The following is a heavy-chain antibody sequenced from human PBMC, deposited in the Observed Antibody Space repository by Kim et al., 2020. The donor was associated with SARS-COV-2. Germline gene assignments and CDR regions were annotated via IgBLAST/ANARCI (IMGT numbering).Heavy chain of an antibody. CDR1: GFTFSSYE. V-gene: IGHV3-48*03. CDR2: ISSSGSTI. Sequence: GSLRLSCAASGFTFSSYEMNWVRQAPGKGLEWVSYISSSGSTIYYADSVKGRFTISRDNAKNSLYLQMNSLRAEDTAVYYCARDAFMITFGGVIVDYPDAFDIWGQGTMVTVSS. CDR3: ARDAFMITFGGVIVDYPDAFDI. J-gene: IGHJ3*02. D-gene: IGHD3-16*02.